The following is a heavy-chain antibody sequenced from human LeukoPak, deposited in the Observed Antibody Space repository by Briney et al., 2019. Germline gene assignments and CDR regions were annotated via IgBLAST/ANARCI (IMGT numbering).Heavy chain of an antibody. CDR3: ARAPEIGVLNRAYFDY. D-gene: IGHD2/OR15-2a*01. V-gene: IGHV1-69*13. J-gene: IGHJ4*02. CDR1: GGTFSSYA. CDR2: IIPIFGTA. Sequence: SVKVSCKASGGTFSSYAISWVRQAPRQGLGWMGGIIPIFGTANYAQKFQGRVTITADESTSTAYMELSSLRSEDTAVYYCARAPEIGVLNRAYFDYWGQGTLVTVSS.